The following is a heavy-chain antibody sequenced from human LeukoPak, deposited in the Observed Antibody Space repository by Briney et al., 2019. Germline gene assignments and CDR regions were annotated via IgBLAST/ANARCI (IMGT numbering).Heavy chain of an antibody. CDR1: GFAFRSYA. V-gene: IGHV3-23*01. D-gene: IGHD5-18*01. CDR2: IISSGDIT. CDR3: AKNAGYSYGLYYFDY. J-gene: IGHJ4*02. Sequence: GGCLRLSCAASGFAFRSYAMSWVRQAPGRGLEWVSSIISSGDITYYADSLKGRFTISRDNSKNMVYRQMDSLRAEDSAVYYCAKNAGYSYGLYYFDYWGQGTLVTVSS.